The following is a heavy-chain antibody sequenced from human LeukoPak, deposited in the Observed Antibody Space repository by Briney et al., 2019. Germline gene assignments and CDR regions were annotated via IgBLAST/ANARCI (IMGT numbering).Heavy chain of an antibody. Sequence: SETLSLTCAVSGGSFSGYYWSWIRQPPGKGLEWIGEIYHSGNTNYDPSLKSRVTISVDTSKNQFSLNLSSVTAPDTALYYCARKTYFYDTSGYYVLGNYFDYWGQGALVTVSS. J-gene: IGHJ4*02. V-gene: IGHV4-34*01. D-gene: IGHD3-22*01. CDR1: GGSFSGYY. CDR3: ARKTYFYDTSGYYVLGNYFDY. CDR2: IYHSGNT.